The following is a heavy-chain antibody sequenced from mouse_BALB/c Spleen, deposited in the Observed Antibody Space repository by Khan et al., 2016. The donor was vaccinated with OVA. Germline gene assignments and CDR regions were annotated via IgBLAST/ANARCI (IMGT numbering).Heavy chain of an antibody. CDR1: GFSLTNYG. J-gene: IGHJ4*01. CDR3: ARQPYYHYNIMDY. D-gene: IGHD2-10*01. Sequence: VQLVESGPGLVAPSQSLSITCTISGFSLTNYGVHWIRQPPGKGLEWLVVIWSGGSTTYNSALKSRLTITKDNSKSQVFLQMNSLQTDDTAIYFCARQPYYHYNIMDYWGQGTSVTVSS. CDR2: IWSGGST. V-gene: IGHV2-6-1*01.